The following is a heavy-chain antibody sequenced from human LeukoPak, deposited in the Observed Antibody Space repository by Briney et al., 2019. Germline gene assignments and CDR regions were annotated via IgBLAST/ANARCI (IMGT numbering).Heavy chain of an antibody. CDR3: ARGWELDS. Sequence: ASVKVSCKASGYTFTNYVISWVRQPPGQGLEWMGWTHSYNGNTNYAPKLQGRVTMTTDTTTSTAYMELRRLKSDDTAVYYCARGWELDSWGQGTLVTVSS. V-gene: IGHV1-18*01. J-gene: IGHJ4*02. CDR2: THSYNGNT. CDR1: GYTFTNYV. D-gene: IGHD1-26*01.